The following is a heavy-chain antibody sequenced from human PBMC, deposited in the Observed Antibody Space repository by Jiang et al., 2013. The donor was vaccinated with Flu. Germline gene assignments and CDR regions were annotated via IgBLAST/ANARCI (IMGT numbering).Heavy chain of an antibody. CDR1: GGSISTGDHA. D-gene: IGHD3-10*01. J-gene: IGHJ6*02. V-gene: IGHV4-30-4*08. Sequence: GPGLVKPSQTPSLLCAVSGGSISTGDHAWTWVRQSPGKGLEWIGYIYKSGDAYYNPSLKSRVALSVDASTNQFSLILRSVTAADTAVYYCARDRRARGIIATQYFFGLDIWGQGSSVTVSS. CDR2: IYKSGDA. CDR3: ARDRRARGIIATQYFFGLDI.